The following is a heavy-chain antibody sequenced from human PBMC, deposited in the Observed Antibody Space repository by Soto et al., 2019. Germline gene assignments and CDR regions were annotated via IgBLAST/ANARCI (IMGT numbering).Heavy chain of an antibody. Sequence: QVQLQESGPGLLKPSQTLSLTCTVSGGSISSGDYYWSWIRQPPGKGLEWIGYIYYIGSTYYNPSLKSRLTISIDTSKNQFSLKLSSVTAADTAVYYCTRSDFYVMDVWGQGNTDTVSS. V-gene: IGHV4-30-4*01. CDR3: TRSDFYVMDV. CDR1: GGSISSGDYY. J-gene: IGHJ6*02. CDR2: IYYIGST. D-gene: IGHD3-3*01.